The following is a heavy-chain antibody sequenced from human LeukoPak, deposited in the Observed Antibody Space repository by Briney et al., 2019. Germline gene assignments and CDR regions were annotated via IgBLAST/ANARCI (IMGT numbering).Heavy chain of an antibody. Sequence: ASVEVSCKASGGTFSTYPISWVRQAPGQGLEWMARIIPILAIPSSAQKFQGRVTITADKSTSTAYMELSSLRSEDTAVYYCAIGSEGGSGEDDYWGQGTLVTVSS. CDR3: AIGSEGGSGEDDY. D-gene: IGHD3-10*01. CDR2: IIPILAIP. CDR1: GGTFSTYP. J-gene: IGHJ4*02. V-gene: IGHV1-69*04.